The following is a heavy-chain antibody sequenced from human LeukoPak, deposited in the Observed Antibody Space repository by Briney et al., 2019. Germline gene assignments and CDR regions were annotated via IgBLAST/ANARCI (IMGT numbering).Heavy chain of an antibody. Sequence: SETLSLTCTVSGGSISSGDYYWSWIRQPPGKGLEWIGYIYYSGSTYYNPSLKSRVTISVDTSKNQFSLKLSSVTAADTAVYYCARDVYSSSFLDTFDIWGQGTMVTVSS. V-gene: IGHV4-30-4*08. J-gene: IGHJ3*02. CDR1: GGSISSGDYY. CDR3: ARDVYSSSFLDTFDI. CDR2: IYYSGST. D-gene: IGHD6-6*01.